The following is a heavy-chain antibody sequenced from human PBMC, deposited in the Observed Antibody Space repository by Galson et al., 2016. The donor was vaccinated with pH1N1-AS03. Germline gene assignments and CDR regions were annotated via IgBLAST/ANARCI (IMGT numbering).Heavy chain of an antibody. V-gene: IGHV3-53*01. J-gene: IGHJ4*02. CDR2: IYNAGST. Sequence: SLRLSCAASGLTVSNNYMSWVRQAPGKGLEWVSTIYNAGSTYYADSAKGRFTISSDNSKNTLYLQMNSLRAEDTAFYYCVRNDYENVDRQGFYFDYWGQGTLVTVSS. D-gene: IGHD4/OR15-4a*01. CDR1: GLTVSNNY. CDR3: VRNDYENVDRQGFYFDY.